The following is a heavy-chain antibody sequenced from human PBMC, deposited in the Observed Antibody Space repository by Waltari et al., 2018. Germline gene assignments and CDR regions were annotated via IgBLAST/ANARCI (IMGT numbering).Heavy chain of an antibody. CDR3: ARRGYCGIDCYSNYFDF. Sequence: QVLLQQWGAGLLKPSETLSLTCAVYGGSFNFYSRSWIRQPPGEGLEWIGEITHSGSTNYNPSLKSRVSISVDTPNNQFSLKLTSVTAADTAAYYCARRGYCGIDCYSNYFDFWGQGTLVTVSS. J-gene: IGHJ4*02. CDR2: ITHSGST. V-gene: IGHV4-34*01. D-gene: IGHD2-21*01. CDR1: GGSFNFYS.